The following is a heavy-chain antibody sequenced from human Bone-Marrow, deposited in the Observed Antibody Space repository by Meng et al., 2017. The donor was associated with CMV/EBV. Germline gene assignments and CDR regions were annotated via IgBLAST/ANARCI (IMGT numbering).Heavy chain of an antibody. Sequence: GESLKIYCAASGCTFSSYSMNWVRQAPGKGLEWVSSISSSSSYIDYAVSVKGRFTISRDNAKNSLYLQMNSLRAEDTAVYYCARRITIFGVVRGFGMDVWGQGTTVTVSS. D-gene: IGHD3-3*01. CDR3: ARRITIFGVVRGFGMDV. J-gene: IGHJ6*02. CDR2: ISSSSSYI. CDR1: GCTFSSYS. V-gene: IGHV3-21*01.